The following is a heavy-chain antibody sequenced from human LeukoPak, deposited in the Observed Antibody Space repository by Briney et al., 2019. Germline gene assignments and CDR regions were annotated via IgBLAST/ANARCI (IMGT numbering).Heavy chain of an antibody. J-gene: IGHJ6*03. CDR2: IYTSGST. CDR3: ARDQVQLETDYYYYYMDV. Sequence: SETLSLTCTVSGGSISSYYWSWIRQPAGKGLEWIGRIYTSGSTNYNPSLKSRVTMSVDTSKNQFSLKLSSVTAADTAVYYCARDQVQLETDYYYYYMDVWGKGTTVTISS. V-gene: IGHV4-4*07. CDR1: GGSISSYY. D-gene: IGHD1-1*01.